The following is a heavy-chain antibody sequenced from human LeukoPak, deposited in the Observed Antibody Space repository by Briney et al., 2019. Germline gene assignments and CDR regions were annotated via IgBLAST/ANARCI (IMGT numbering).Heavy chain of an antibody. J-gene: IGHJ4*02. D-gene: IGHD3-3*01. V-gene: IGHV4-59*12. Sequence: PSETLSLTCSVSDDSITMYYWTWIRQPPGKGLEWIGYVDHTGSTNFNPSLNGRVSISRDTSKNHFSLKLSSVTAADTAVYYCASFLTAYDLKIDYWGQGTLVTVSS. CDR3: ASFLTAYDLKIDY. CDR2: VDHTGST. CDR1: DDSITMYY.